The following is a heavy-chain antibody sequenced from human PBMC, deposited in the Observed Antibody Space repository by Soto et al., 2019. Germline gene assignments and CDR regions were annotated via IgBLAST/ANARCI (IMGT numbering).Heavy chain of an antibody. CDR1: GFTFSSYA. D-gene: IGHD6-13*01. CDR3: VAYGSWLHGPWFDP. Sequence: GGSLRLSCAASGFTFSSYAMHWVRQAPGKGLEWVGRIKSKTDGGTTDYAAPVKGRFTISRDDSKNTLYLQMNSLKTEDTAVYYCVAYGSWLHGPWFDPWGQGTLVTVSS. CDR2: IKSKTDGGTT. J-gene: IGHJ5*02. V-gene: IGHV3-15*01.